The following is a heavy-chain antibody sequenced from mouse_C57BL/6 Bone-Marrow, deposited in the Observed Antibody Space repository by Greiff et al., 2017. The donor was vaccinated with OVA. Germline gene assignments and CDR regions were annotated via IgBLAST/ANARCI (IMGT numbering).Heavy chain of an antibody. CDR1: GYTFTDYY. CDR3: ASGRYSNPFDY. Sequence: VQLQQSGAELVRPGASVKLSCKASGYTFTDYYINWVKQRPGQGLEWIARIYPGSGDTYYNGKFKGKATLTAEKSSSTAYMQLSSLTSEDAAVYFCASGRYSNPFDYWGQGTTLTVSA. D-gene: IGHD2-5*01. J-gene: IGHJ2*01. V-gene: IGHV1-76*01. CDR2: IYPGSGDT.